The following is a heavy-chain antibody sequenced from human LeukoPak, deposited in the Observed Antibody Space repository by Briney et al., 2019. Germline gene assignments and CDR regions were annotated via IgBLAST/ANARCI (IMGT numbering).Heavy chain of an antibody. CDR2: LSFDESS. D-gene: IGHD6-19*01. CDR3: AREGHSSGFAPAFDT. J-gene: IGHJ3*02. CDR1: GINFGASI. Sequence: GESLRLSCATSGINFGASIMHWIRQAPGKGLEWVAGLSFDESSYYGGSVEGRFIISGDNSKRTLYLQMNSLKVEDTALYYCAREGHSSGFAPAFDTWGQGTMVTVSS. V-gene: IGHV3-30*04.